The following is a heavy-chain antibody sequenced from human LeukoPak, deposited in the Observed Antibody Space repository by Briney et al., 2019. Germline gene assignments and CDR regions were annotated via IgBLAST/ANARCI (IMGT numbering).Heavy chain of an antibody. CDR2: VNHSGRK. J-gene: IGHJ3*02. CDR1: GGSLSTYF. D-gene: IGHD3-22*01. CDR3: ARSIVVFGAFDI. Sequence: SETLSLTCAVYGGSLSTYFWTWIRQAPGKGLEWIGEVNHSGRKKLNPSLKSRVTLSLDTPKNQFSLKLSSVTAADTAVYYCARSIVVFGAFDIWGQGTMVTVSS. V-gene: IGHV4-34*01.